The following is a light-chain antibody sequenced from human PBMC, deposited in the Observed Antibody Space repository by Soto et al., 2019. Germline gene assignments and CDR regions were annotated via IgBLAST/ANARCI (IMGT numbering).Light chain of an antibody. CDR1: SGHNSYA. CDR3: QTWGTAIRV. Sequence: QPVLTQSPSVSASLGASVKLTCTLSSGHNSYAIAWHQQQPETGPRYLMKLNSDGSHSKGDGIPDRFSGSSSGAERYLTISSLQSEDEADYYCQTWGTAIRVFGGGTKLTVL. V-gene: IGLV4-69*01. CDR2: LNSDGSH. J-gene: IGLJ3*02.